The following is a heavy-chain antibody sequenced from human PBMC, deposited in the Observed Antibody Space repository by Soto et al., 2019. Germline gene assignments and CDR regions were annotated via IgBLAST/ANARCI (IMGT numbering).Heavy chain of an antibody. Sequence: QLQLQESGPGLVKPSETLSLTCTVSGGSISSSSYYWGWIRQPPGKGLEWIGSIYYSGSTYYNPSLKSRVTISVDTSKNQFSLKLSSVTAADTAVYYCATDSIVVVPAAIPVSLYYYYYYGMDVWGQGTTVTVSS. CDR3: ATDSIVVVPAAIPVSLYYYYYYGMDV. J-gene: IGHJ6*02. CDR1: GGSISSSSYY. CDR2: IYYSGST. D-gene: IGHD2-2*02. V-gene: IGHV4-39*01.